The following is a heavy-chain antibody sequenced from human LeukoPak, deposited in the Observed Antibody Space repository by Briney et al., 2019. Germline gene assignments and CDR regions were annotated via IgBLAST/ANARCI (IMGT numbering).Heavy chain of an antibody. D-gene: IGHD3-9*01. Sequence: GGSLRLSCAASGFTFSSYAMSWVRQAPGKGLEWVSAISGSGGSTYYADSVKGRFTISRDNSKNTLYLQMNSLRAEDTAVYYCAKEYYDILTGYYTGRGAFDIWGQGTMVTVSS. J-gene: IGHJ3*02. CDR1: GFTFSSYA. CDR3: AKEYYDILTGYYTGRGAFDI. CDR2: ISGSGGST. V-gene: IGHV3-23*01.